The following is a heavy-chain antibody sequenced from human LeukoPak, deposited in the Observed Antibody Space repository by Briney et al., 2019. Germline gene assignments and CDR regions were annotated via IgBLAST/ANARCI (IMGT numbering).Heavy chain of an antibody. CDR3: TRVQAGRSGLMDV. J-gene: IGHJ6*02. V-gene: IGHV3-74*01. CDR2: IRPEGSGT. Sequence: GGSLRLSCAASGFSLSGYWMHWVRQAPGKGLVWVSRIRPEGSGTTYADSVKGRFTISRDNAKNTLYLQMNSLRDEDAAVYHCTRVQAGRSGLMDVWGRGTTVTVSS. D-gene: IGHD2-8*02. CDR1: GFSLSGYW.